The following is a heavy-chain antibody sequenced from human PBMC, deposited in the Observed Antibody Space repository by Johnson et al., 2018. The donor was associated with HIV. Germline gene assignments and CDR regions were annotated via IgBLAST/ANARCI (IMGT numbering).Heavy chain of an antibody. CDR1: GFTFGNYA. Sequence: EVQLVESGGGLVQPGRSLRLSCTASGFTFGNYAMSWVRQAPGKGLEWVSFIRSKAYGGTTEYAASVKGRFTISRDDSKRIAYLQMNSPKTEDTAVYYCTRDPRGSWYLDAFDMWGQGAMVTVS. V-gene: IGHV3-49*04. CDR2: IRSKAYGGTT. CDR3: TRDPRGSWYLDAFDM. D-gene: IGHD6-13*01. J-gene: IGHJ3*02.